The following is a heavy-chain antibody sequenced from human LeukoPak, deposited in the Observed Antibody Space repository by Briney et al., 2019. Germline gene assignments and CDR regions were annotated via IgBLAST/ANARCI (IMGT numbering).Heavy chain of an antibody. D-gene: IGHD3-16*01. CDR3: ARVGVNTYDYGY. CDR2: IKQDGSEK. J-gene: IGHJ4*02. V-gene: IGHV3-7*01. CDR1: GFTFSRYW. Sequence: GGSLRLSCVASGFTFSRYWMSWLRQAPGKGLEWVANIKQDGSEKYYVGSVNGRFSISRDNAKNLVYLQMNSLRAEDTAVYYCARVGVNTYDYGYWGQGTLVTVSS.